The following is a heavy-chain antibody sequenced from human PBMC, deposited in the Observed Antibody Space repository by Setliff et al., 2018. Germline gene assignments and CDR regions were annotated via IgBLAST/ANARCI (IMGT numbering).Heavy chain of an antibody. CDR3: ARFPIAVAGTSYFDY. J-gene: IGHJ4*02. V-gene: IGHV3-30*02. CDR1: GFTFRGFA. CDR2: IRHDESDI. Sequence: GGSLRLSCAASGFTFRGFAMHWVRQAPGKGLEWVAFIRHDESDIYYTNSVKGRVTVSRDSSKNSLYLQMNSLRAEDTAVYYCARFPIAVAGTSYFDYWGQGTLVTVSS. D-gene: IGHD6-19*01.